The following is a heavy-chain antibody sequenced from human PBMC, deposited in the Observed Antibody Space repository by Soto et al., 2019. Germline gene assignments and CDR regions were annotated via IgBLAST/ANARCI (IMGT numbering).Heavy chain of an antibody. V-gene: IGHV4-34*01. Sequence: QVQLQQWGAGLLKPSETLSLTCAVYGGSFSGYYWSWIRQPPGKGLEWIGEINHSGSTNYNPSLKSRVTISVDTSKNQFSLKLSSVTAADTAVHYCARSTIGLAWFHPWGQGTLVTVSS. CDR2: INHSGST. D-gene: IGHD3-3*01. CDR3: ARSTIGLAWFHP. J-gene: IGHJ5*02. CDR1: GGSFSGYY.